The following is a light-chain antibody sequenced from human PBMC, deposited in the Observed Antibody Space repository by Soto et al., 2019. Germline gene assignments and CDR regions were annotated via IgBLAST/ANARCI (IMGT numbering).Light chain of an antibody. V-gene: IGKV3D-20*02. CDR2: ATS. J-gene: IGKJ5*01. Sequence: EIVLTQSPGTLSLSPCERATLSFSASQSVSSSYLAWYQQKPDQSPRLLIYATSTRAAGIPDRFSGSGSGTDFTLTISSLEPEDSAVYYCQQRHMWPITFGQGTRLEI. CDR1: QSVSSSY. CDR3: QQRHMWPIT.